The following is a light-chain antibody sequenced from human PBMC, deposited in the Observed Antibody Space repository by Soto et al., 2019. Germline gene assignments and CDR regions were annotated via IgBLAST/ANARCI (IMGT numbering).Light chain of an antibody. Sequence: DIQLTQSPSTLSASVGDRVTITCRASQSISSWLAWYQQKPGKAPNFLIYKTSNLESGVPSRFSGSGSGTEFTLTISSLQPDDFATYYCQYYNDYCWTFGQGTKVGIK. V-gene: IGKV1-5*03. J-gene: IGKJ1*01. CDR3: QYYNDYCWT. CDR1: QSISSW. CDR2: KTS.